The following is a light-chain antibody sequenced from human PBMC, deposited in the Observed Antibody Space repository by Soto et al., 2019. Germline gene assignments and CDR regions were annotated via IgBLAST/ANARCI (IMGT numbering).Light chain of an antibody. Sequence: EIVLTQSPATLSLSPGERATLSCRASQSVSSYLAWYQQKPGQAPRLLIYDASNRATAIPAWFSGSGSGTDLTVTTSTLEPEDFAIYNCQQRSNWPPVTFGGGTKVEIK. J-gene: IGKJ4*01. CDR2: DAS. CDR1: QSVSSY. CDR3: QQRSNWPPVT. V-gene: IGKV3-11*01.